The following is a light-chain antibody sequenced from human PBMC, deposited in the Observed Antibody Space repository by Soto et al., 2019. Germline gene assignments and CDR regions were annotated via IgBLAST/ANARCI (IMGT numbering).Light chain of an antibody. CDR1: KNDVGFYDF. Sequence: QSVLTQPPSASGSPGQSVTISCTGTKNDVGFYDFVSWYQHHPGKAPRLIIYEVVQRPSGVPDRFSGSKSGNTASLTVSGLQAEDEADYYCSSYADNNIFVFGTGTKVTVL. J-gene: IGLJ1*01. CDR3: SSYADNNIFV. CDR2: EVV. V-gene: IGLV2-8*01.